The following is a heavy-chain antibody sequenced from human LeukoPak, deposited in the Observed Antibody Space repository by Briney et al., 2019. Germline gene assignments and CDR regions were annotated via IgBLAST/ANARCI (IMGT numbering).Heavy chain of an antibody. CDR1: GFTFDDYA. Sequence: PGRSLRLSCAASGFTFDDYAMHWVRQAPGKGLEWVSGISWNSGSIGYADSVKGRFTISRDNAKNSLYLQMNSLRAEDTALYYCAKDRGSSWENWFDPWGQGTLVTVSS. CDR2: ISWNSGSI. J-gene: IGHJ5*02. V-gene: IGHV3-9*01. CDR3: AKDRGSSWENWFDP. D-gene: IGHD6-13*01.